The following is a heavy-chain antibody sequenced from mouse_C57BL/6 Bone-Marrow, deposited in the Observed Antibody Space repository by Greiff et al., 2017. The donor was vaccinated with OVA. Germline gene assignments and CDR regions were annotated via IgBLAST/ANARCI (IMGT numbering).Heavy chain of an antibody. CDR3: AGFITTVVAYFDD. D-gene: IGHD1-1*01. CDR2: IDPSDSYT. J-gene: IGHJ2*01. V-gene: IGHV1-50*01. CDR1: GYTFTSYW. Sequence: VQLQQPGAELVKPGASVKLSCKASGYTFTSYWMQWVKQRPGQGLEWIGEIDPSDSYTNYNQKFKGKATLTVDTSSSTAYMQLSSLTSEDSAVYYCAGFITTVVAYFDDWGQGTTLTVSS.